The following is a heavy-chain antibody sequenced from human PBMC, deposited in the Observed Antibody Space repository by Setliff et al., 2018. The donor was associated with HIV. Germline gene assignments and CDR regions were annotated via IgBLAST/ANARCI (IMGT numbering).Heavy chain of an antibody. J-gene: IGHJ4*02. CDR2: IYPDSNNI. D-gene: IGHD7-27*01. CDR1: GFTFSDYP. Sequence: GGSLRLSCAASGFTFSDYPMNWVRQAPGKGLEWVSHIYPDSNNIDYTDSVKGRSTISRDNAKNSLYLQMNSLRAEDAAVYYCATDLHWAFDYWGQGSLVTVSS. V-gene: IGHV3-48*01. CDR3: ATDLHWAFDY.